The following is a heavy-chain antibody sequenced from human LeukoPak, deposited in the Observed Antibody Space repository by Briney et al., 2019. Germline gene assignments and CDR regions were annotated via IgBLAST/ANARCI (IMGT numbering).Heavy chain of an antibody. CDR2: IIPIFGTA. D-gene: IGHD1-14*01. Sequence: SVKVSCKASGGTLSSYAISWVRQAPGQGLEWMGGIIPIFGTANYAQKFQGRVTITADESTSTAYMELSSLRSEDTAVYYCARDTAVSPETSDDAFDIWGQGTMVTVSS. V-gene: IGHV1-69*01. CDR3: ARDTAVSPETSDDAFDI. CDR1: GGTLSSYA. J-gene: IGHJ3*02.